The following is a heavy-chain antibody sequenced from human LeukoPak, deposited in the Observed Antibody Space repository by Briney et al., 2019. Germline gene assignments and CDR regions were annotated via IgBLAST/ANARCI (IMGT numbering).Heavy chain of an antibody. D-gene: IGHD3-10*01. J-gene: IGHJ4*02. CDR3: VRGFAISRFDY. Sequence: GGTLRLSCSASGFTFSSYPMHWVRQAPGKRLEYVSGISSDGGSTYYTDSVKGRFTISRDNSKNTLYLQMSSLRAEDTAVYYCVRGFAISRFDYWGQGILVTVSS. V-gene: IGHV3-64D*09. CDR1: GFTFSSYP. CDR2: ISSDGGST.